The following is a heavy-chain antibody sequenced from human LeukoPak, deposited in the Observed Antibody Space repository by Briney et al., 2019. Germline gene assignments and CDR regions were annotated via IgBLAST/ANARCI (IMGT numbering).Heavy chain of an antibody. CDR2: IIPIFGTA. J-gene: IGHJ6*03. CDR1: GGTFSSYA. Sequence: PGASVKVSCKASGGTFSSYAISWVRQAPGQGLEWMGGIIPIFGTANYAQKFQGRVTITADKSTSTAYMELSSLRSEDTAVYYCASSVRYCSGGSCYSHYYYYMDVWGKGTTVTVSS. CDR3: ASSVRYCSGGSCYSHYYYYMDV. V-gene: IGHV1-69*06. D-gene: IGHD2-15*01.